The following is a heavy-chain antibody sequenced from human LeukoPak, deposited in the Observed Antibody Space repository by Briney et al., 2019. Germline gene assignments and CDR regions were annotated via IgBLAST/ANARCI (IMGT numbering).Heavy chain of an antibody. V-gene: IGHV3-23*01. CDR3: AKEAARTSGMSYFDY. D-gene: IGHD6-6*01. J-gene: IGHJ4*02. CDR2: ISGSGDST. CDR1: GFTFSSYA. Sequence: GGSLRLSCAASGFTFSSYAMSWVRQAPGKGLEWVSAISGSGDSTYYADSVKGRFTISRDNSKNTLYLQVNNPRVEDTAVYYCAKEAARTSGMSYFDYWGQGTLVTVSS.